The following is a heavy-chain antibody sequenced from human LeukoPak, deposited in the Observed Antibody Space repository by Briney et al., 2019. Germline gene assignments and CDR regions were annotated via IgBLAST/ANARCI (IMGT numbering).Heavy chain of an antibody. D-gene: IGHD1-26*01. J-gene: IGHJ4*02. Sequence: KPGGSLRLSCAASGFTFTNYNMDWVRQAPGKGLEWVSSITSSGRYIDYADSVKGRFTISRDNAKNSLYLQMNSLRAEDTAVYYCARDRGSYTLEYWGQGTLVTVSS. CDR1: GFTFTNYN. V-gene: IGHV3-21*01. CDR2: ITSSGRYI. CDR3: ARDRGSYTLEY.